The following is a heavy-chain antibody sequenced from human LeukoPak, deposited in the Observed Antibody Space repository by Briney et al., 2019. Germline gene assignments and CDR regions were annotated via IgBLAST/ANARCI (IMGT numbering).Heavy chain of an antibody. CDR3: AITGGGYSSTSYNWFDP. CDR2: IFPGDSDT. D-gene: IGHD6-13*01. Sequence: GESLKISCKGSGYSFTNYWIGWVRQMPGKGLEWMETIFPGDSDTRYSPSFQGQVTISADKSISTAYLQWSSLKASDTAMYYCAITGGGYSSTSYNWFDPWGQGTLVIVSS. CDR1: GYSFTNYW. J-gene: IGHJ5*02. V-gene: IGHV5-51*01.